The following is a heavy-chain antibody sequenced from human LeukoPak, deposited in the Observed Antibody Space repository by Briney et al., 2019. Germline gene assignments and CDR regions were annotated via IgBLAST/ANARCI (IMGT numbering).Heavy chain of an antibody. D-gene: IGHD2/OR15-2a*01. V-gene: IGHV3-23*01. Sequence: SGGSLRLSCAASGFTFFNYAMSWVRQAPGKGLEWVAVISGGGTSTYYADSVKGRFTISRDNSKKTLYLQMNTLRAEDTAVYYCARDTPLYADSPDAFDIWGQGTMVTVSS. CDR1: GFTFFNYA. CDR2: ISGGGTST. J-gene: IGHJ3*02. CDR3: ARDTPLYADSPDAFDI.